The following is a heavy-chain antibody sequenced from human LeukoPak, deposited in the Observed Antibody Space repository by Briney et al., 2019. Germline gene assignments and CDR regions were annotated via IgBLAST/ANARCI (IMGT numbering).Heavy chain of an antibody. CDR2: IKKDGSEK. J-gene: IGHJ4*02. CDR1: GFTFGSYW. Sequence: GGSLRLSCTASGFTFGSYWMSWVRLTPGKGLEWVANIKKDGSEKYYVDSVKGRFTISRDDAKDSLYLQMNSLRAEDTAVYYCAREGRGLRSPRFGESPRFDSWGQGTLVTVSS. D-gene: IGHD3-10*01. V-gene: IGHV3-7*04. CDR3: AREGRGLRSPRFGESPRFDS.